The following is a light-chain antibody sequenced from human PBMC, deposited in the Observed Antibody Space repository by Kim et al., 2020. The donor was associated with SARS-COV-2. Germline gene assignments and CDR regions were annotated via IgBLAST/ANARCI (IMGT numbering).Light chain of an antibody. CDR3: QSYDSSNWV. Sequence: NFMLTQPHSVSESPGKTVTISCTRSSGSIASNYVQWYQQRPGSAPTTVIYEDNQRPSGVPDRFSGSIDSSSNSASLPIPGLKTEDEADYYCQSYDSSNWVFGGGTQLTVL. V-gene: IGLV6-57*04. CDR2: EDN. J-gene: IGLJ3*02. CDR1: SGSIASNY.